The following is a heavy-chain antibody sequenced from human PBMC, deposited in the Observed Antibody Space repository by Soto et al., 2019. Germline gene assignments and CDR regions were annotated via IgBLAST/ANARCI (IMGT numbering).Heavy chain of an antibody. J-gene: IGHJ4*02. D-gene: IGHD3-10*01. CDR3: AKGFAPGVRFVWDS. Sequence: EVQLLESGGGLVQPGESLRLSCAASGFTFSRHAMNWVRQAPGKGLEWVSGVIDTGDTTYYADSVKGRFTISRDNAKNTRYLKLNSLRAEDTALYYCAKGFAPGVRFVWDSWGQGTLVAVSS. CDR1: GFTFSRHA. CDR2: VIDTGDTT. V-gene: IGHV3-23*01.